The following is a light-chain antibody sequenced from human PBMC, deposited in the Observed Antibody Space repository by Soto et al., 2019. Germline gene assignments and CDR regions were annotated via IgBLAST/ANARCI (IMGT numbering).Light chain of an antibody. J-gene: IGKJ4*01. CDR2: DAS. CDR1: QSVSSY. CDR3: QQRSDWPST. V-gene: IGKV3-11*01. Sequence: IVLTQSPATLYLSPGERATLSCRASQSVSSYLAWYQQKPGLAPRLLIYDASNRATGIPARFSGSGSGTDFTLTISSLEPDDFAVYYCQQRSDWPSTFGGGTKVQIK.